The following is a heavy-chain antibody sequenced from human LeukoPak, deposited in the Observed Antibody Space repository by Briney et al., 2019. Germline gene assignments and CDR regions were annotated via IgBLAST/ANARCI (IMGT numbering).Heavy chain of an antibody. CDR3: ARGYGSGSYYYFDY. V-gene: IGHV1-8*01. Sequence: ASVTVSCKASGYTFTSYDINWVRQATGQGLEWMGWMNPNSGNTGYAQKFQGRVAMTTNTSITTAYMELSSLTSEDTAVYYCARGYGSGSYYYFDYWGQGNLVTVSS. D-gene: IGHD3-10*01. CDR2: MNPNSGNT. J-gene: IGHJ4*02. CDR1: GYTFTSYD.